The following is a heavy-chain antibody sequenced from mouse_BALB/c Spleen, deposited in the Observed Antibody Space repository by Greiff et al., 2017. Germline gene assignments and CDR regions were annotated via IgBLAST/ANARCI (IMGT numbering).Heavy chain of an antibody. CDR2: INSNGGST. CDR1: GFTFSSYG. Sequence: EVMLVESGGGLVQPGGSLKLSCAASGFTFSSYGMSWVRQTPDKRLELVATINSNGGSTYYPDSVKGRFTISRDNAKNTLYLQMSSLKSEDTAMYYCANYYGSSPWFAYWGQGTLVTVSA. J-gene: IGHJ3*01. D-gene: IGHD1-1*01. V-gene: IGHV5-6-3*01. CDR3: ANYYGSSPWFAY.